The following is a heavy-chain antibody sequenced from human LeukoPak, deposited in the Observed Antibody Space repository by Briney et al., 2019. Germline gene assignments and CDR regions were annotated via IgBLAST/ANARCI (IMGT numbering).Heavy chain of an antibody. J-gene: IGHJ6*03. Sequence: GASVEVSCKASGYTFTSYGISWVRQAPGQGLEWMGWISAYNGNTKDAQKLQGRVTMTTDTSTSTAYMELRSLRSDDTAVYYCATSLWGDYMDVWGKGTTVTVSS. V-gene: IGHV1-18*04. CDR2: ISAYNGNT. D-gene: IGHD2-21*01. CDR3: ATSLWGDYMDV. CDR1: GYTFTSYG.